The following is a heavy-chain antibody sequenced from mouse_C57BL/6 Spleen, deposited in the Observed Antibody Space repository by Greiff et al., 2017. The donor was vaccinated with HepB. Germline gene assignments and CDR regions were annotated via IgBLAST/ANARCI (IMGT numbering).Heavy chain of an antibody. CDR2: IDPETGGT. D-gene: IGHD1-1*01. V-gene: IGHV1-15*01. CDR1: GYTFTDYE. Sequence: VKLVESGAELVRPGASVTLSCKASGYTFTDYEMHWVKQTPVHGLEWIGAIDPETGGTAYNQTFKGKAILTADKSSSTAYMELRSLTSEDSAVYYCTRGNYYGRSSGYFDYWGQGTTLTVSS. CDR3: TRGNYYGRSSGYFDY. J-gene: IGHJ2*01.